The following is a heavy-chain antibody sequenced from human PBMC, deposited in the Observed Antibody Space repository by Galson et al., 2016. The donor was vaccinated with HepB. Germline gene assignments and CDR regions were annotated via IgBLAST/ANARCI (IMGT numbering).Heavy chain of an antibody. V-gene: IGHV3-23*01. CDR2: ISGNGETI. Sequence: SLRLSCAASGFTFSNYAMTWVRQAPGKGLEWVSTISGNGETIFYADSVKDRFSISRDNSKNTLSLQMNSLRAEDTAVYYCAKGYGYFDSWGQGTLVTVSS. D-gene: IGHD4-17*01. CDR1: GFTFSNYA. CDR3: AKGYGYFDS. J-gene: IGHJ4*02.